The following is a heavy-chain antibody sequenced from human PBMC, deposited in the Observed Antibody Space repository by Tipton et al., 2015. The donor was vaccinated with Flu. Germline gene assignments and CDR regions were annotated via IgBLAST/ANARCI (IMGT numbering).Heavy chain of an antibody. V-gene: IGHV4-61*02. CDR2: IFVSGTT. J-gene: IGHJ5*02. Sequence: TLSLTCTVSGDFINSGIVYWSWIRQPAGGGLEYIGRIFVSGTTNYNPSLRGRATISVDTSKNQLSLRLTSVTAADTAVYFCAKGGRIGASLFGPWGQGTLVRVSS. D-gene: IGHD3-16*01. CDR3: AKGGRIGASLFGP. CDR1: GDFINSGIVY.